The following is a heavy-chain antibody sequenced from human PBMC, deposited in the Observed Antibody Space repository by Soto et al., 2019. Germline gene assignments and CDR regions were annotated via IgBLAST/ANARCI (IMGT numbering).Heavy chain of an antibody. V-gene: IGHV1-2*02. Sequence: VASVKVSCKASGYTFTGYYMHWVRQAPGQGLEWMGWINPNSGGTNYAQKFQGRVTMTRDTSISTAYMELSRLRSDDTAVYYCASLDHSYYYYGMDVWGQGTTVTVSS. CDR2: INPNSGGT. J-gene: IGHJ6*02. CDR3: ASLDHSYYYYGMDV. D-gene: IGHD3-3*01. CDR1: GYTFTGYY.